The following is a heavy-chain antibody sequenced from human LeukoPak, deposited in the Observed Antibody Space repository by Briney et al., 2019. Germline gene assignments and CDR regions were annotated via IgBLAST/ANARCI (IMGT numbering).Heavy chain of an antibody. CDR3: ARDAVVVVAAMGYFDY. D-gene: IGHD2-15*01. Sequence: ASVKVSCKASGYTFTSYGISWVRQAPGQGLEWMGIINPSGGSTSYAQKFQGRVTMTRDTPTSTVYMELSSLRSEDTAVYYCARDAVVVVAAMGYFDYWGQGTLVTVSS. CDR2: INPSGGST. V-gene: IGHV1-46*01. CDR1: GYTFTSYG. J-gene: IGHJ4*02.